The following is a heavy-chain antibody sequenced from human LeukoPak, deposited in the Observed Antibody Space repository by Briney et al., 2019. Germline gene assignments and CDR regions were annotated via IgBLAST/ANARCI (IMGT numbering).Heavy chain of an antibody. D-gene: IGHD3-9*01. J-gene: IGHJ2*01. CDR2: INHGGST. V-gene: IGHV4-39*07. CDR3: ARLTPHSDSAGYHWHIDL. CDR1: GGSISSSSYY. Sequence: SSETLSLTCTVSGGSISSSSYYWDWIRQPPGKGLEWIGEINHGGSTNYNPSLKSRVTISVDTSKNQFSLKLSSVTAADTAVYYCARLTPHSDSAGYHWHIDLWGRGTLVTVSS.